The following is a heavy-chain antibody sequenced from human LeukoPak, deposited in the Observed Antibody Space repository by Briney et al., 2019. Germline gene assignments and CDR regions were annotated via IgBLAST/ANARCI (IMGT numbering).Heavy chain of an antibody. D-gene: IGHD2-2*01. J-gene: IGHJ4*02. Sequence: SETLSLTCTVSGASINSFYWSWIRQPAGKGLEWIGRTYSGGSTNYNPSLKGRVTMSVDTSKDQFSLKLSSVTAADTAVYYCARSDSSSAHTAFDYWGRGTLVTVSS. V-gene: IGHV4-4*07. CDR2: TYSGGST. CDR1: GASINSFY. CDR3: ARSDSSSAHTAFDY.